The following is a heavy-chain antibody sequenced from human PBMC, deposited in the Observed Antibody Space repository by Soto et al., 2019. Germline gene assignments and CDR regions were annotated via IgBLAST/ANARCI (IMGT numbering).Heavy chain of an antibody. J-gene: IGHJ6*02. CDR3: ARGCVVVPAAVYYYYYGMDV. CDR1: GDSVSSNSAA. CDR2: TYYRSKWYN. D-gene: IGHD2-2*01. Sequence: SQTLSLTCAISGDSVSSNSAAWNWIRQSPSRGLEWLGRTYYRSKWYNDYAVSVKSRITINPDTSKNQFSLQLNSVTPEDTAVYFCARGCVVVPAAVYYYYYGMDVWGQGTTVTVSS. V-gene: IGHV6-1*01.